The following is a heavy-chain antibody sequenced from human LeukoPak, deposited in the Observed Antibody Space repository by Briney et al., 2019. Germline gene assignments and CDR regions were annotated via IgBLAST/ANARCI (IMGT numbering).Heavy chain of an antibody. CDR1: GYTFTGYY. CDR3: ARDGIAVAGRVWFDP. J-gene: IGHJ5*02. D-gene: IGHD6-19*01. V-gene: IGHV1-2*02. CDR2: INPNSGGT. Sequence: RASVKVSCKASGYTFTGYYMHWVRQAPGQGLEWMGWINPNSGGTNYAQKFQGRVTMTRDTSISTAYMELSRLRSDDTAVYYCARDGIAVAGRVWFDPWGQGTLVTASS.